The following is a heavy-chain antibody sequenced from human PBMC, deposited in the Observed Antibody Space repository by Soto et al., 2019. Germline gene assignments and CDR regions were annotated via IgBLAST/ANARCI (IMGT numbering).Heavy chain of an antibody. CDR2: VIPMLNTA. V-gene: IGHV1-69*14. CDR3: ARDRGLFAHDN. CDR1: GGTFSSNS. J-gene: IGHJ4*02. D-gene: IGHD2-21*01. Sequence: QVQLVQSGAEVKKPGSSVKVSCKASGGTFSSNSISWVRQAPGQGLEWMGGVIPMLNTAQYARKFQGRVTITADKSTNTSHMELRSLTSEDTAVYYCARDRGLFAHDNWGQGTRVTVAS.